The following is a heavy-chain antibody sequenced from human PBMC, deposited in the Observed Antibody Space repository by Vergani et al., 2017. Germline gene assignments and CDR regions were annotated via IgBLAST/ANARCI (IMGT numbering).Heavy chain of an antibody. CDR1: GYSISSGYY. Sequence: QVQLQESGPGLVKPSETLSLTCAVSGYSISSGYYWGWIRQPPGKGLEWIGSIYYSGSTYYNPSLKSRVTISVDTSKNQFSLKLSSVTAADTAVYYCARQNRGAYERAGTIDYWGQGTLVTVSS. V-gene: IGHV4-38-2*01. D-gene: IGHD5-12*01. CDR2: IYYSGST. J-gene: IGHJ4*02. CDR3: ARQNRGAYERAGTIDY.